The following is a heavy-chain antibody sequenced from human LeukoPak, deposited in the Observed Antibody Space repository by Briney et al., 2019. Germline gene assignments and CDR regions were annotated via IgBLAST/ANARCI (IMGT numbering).Heavy chain of an antibody. D-gene: IGHD1-26*01. CDR3: ARVSGSSRNDY. V-gene: IGHV4-39*01. CDR2: IYYSGST. J-gene: IGHJ4*02. CDR1: GGSISSSNYY. Sequence: SETLSLTCTVSGGSISSSNYYWGWIRQPPGKGLEWIGSIYYSGSTYYNPSLKSRVTISADTSKNQFSLRLSSVTAADTAVYYCARVSGSSRNDYWGPRALVTVSS.